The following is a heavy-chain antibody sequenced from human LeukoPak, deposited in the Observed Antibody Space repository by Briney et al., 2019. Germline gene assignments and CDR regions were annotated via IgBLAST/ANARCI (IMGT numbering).Heavy chain of an antibody. CDR1: GFTFSSYA. CDR2: ISGSGGST. D-gene: IGHD6-13*01. Sequence: GGSLRLSCAASGFTFSSYAMSWVRQAPGKGLEWVSAISGSGGSTYYADSVKGRFTISRDNSKNTLYLQMNSLRAEDTAVYYCAKDTEAGGKNSSSSYYYYYYMDVWGKGTTVTVSS. J-gene: IGHJ6*03. V-gene: IGHV3-23*01. CDR3: AKDTEAGGKNSSSSYYYYYYMDV.